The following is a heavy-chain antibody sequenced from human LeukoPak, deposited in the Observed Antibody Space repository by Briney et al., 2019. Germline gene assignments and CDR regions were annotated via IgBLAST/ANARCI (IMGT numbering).Heavy chain of an antibody. V-gene: IGHV3-23*01. J-gene: IGHJ3*02. CDR1: GFTFSSYA. CDR3: AKSSHGASVDDAFDI. Sequence: GGSLRLSCAASGFTFSSYAMSWVRQAPGKGLEWVSAISGSGGSTYYADSVKGRFTISRDNSKNTLNLQMNGLRAEDTAVYYCAKSSHGASVDDAFDIWGQGTMVTVSS. D-gene: IGHD5/OR15-5a*01. CDR2: ISGSGGST.